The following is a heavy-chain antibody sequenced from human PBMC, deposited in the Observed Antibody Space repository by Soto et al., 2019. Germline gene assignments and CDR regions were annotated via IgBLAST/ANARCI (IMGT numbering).Heavy chain of an antibody. CDR2: ISSSSSTI. CDR1: GFTFSDYY. D-gene: IGHD3-22*01. CDR3: ARQFPMIVVVIRSPRGAFDI. J-gene: IGHJ3*02. Sequence: GGSLRLSCAASGFTFSDYYMSWIRQAPGKGLEWVSYISSSSSTIYYADSVKGRFTISRDNAKNSLYLQMNSLRDEDTAVYYCARQFPMIVVVIRSPRGAFDIWGQGTMVTVSS. V-gene: IGHV3-11*04.